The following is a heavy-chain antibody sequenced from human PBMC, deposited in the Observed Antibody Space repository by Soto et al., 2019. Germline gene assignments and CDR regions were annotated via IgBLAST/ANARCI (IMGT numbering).Heavy chain of an antibody. Sequence: PSETLSLTCTVSGGSISSGGYYWSWIRQHPGKGLEWIGYIYYSGSTYYNPSLKSRVTISVDTSKNQFSLKLSSVTAADTAVYYCARVEARITIFGVVILAPFDPWGQGTLVTVS. CDR2: IYYSGST. D-gene: IGHD3-3*01. CDR1: GGSISSGGYY. J-gene: IGHJ5*02. V-gene: IGHV4-31*03. CDR3: ARVEARITIFGVVILAPFDP.